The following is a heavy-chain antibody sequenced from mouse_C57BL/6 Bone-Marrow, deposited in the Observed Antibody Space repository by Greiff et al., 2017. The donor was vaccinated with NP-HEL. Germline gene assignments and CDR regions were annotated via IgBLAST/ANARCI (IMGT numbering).Heavy chain of an antibody. Sequence: VQLKESVAELVRPGASVKLSCTASGFNIKNTYMHWVKQRPEQGLEWIGRIDPANGNTKYAPKFQGKATITADTSSNTAYLQLSSLTSEDTAIYYCALLSYYGNYDYAMDYWGQGTSVTVSS. CDR1: GFNIKNTY. D-gene: IGHD2-1*01. CDR2: IDPANGNT. CDR3: ALLSYYGNYDYAMDY. V-gene: IGHV14-3*01. J-gene: IGHJ4*01.